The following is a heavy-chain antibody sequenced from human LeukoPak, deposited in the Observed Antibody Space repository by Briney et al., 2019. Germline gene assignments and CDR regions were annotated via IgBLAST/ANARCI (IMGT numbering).Heavy chain of an antibody. CDR3: ATSIAVAGYDY. Sequence: ASVKVSCKASGYTFTSYYMHWVRQAPGQGLEWMGRINPNSGGTNYAQKFQGRVTMTRDTSISTAYMELSRLRSDDTAVYYCATSIAVAGYDYWGQGTLVTVSS. J-gene: IGHJ4*02. CDR2: INPNSGGT. V-gene: IGHV1-2*06. CDR1: GYTFTSYY. D-gene: IGHD6-19*01.